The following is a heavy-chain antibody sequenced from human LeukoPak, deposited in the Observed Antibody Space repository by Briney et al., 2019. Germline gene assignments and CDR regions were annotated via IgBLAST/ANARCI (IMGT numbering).Heavy chain of an antibody. CDR1: GGTFSSYA. CDR3: ASLTGGWNYYGMDV. V-gene: IGHV1-69*13. CDR2: IIPIFGTA. Sequence: SVKVSCKASGGTFSSYAISWVRQAPGQGLEWMGGIIPIFGTANYAQKFQGRVTITADESTSTAYMELSSPRSEDTAVYYCASLTGGWNYYGMDVWGQGTTVTVSS. J-gene: IGHJ6*02. D-gene: IGHD1-26*01.